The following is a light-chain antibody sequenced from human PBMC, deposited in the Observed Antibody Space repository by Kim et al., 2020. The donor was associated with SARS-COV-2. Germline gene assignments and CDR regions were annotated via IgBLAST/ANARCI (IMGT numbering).Light chain of an antibody. CDR2: CKN. CDR3: NSRDSNDNVV. J-gene: IGLJ2*01. CDR1: CLRNYY. Sequence: VAVGQAVRITCVGDCLRNYYATWYHQKPGLAPILVFYCKNNRPAGIPDRFSGSSSGNTASLTITVTQAGDEADYYCNSRDSNDNVVFCGGTQLTVL. V-gene: IGLV3-19*01.